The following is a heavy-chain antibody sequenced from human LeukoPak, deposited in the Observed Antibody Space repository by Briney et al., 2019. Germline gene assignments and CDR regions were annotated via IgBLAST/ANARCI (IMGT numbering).Heavy chain of an antibody. V-gene: IGHV4-34*01. Sequence: TSETLSLTCTASGVSISGYYWSWIRQPPGKGLEWIGEINHSGSTNYNPSLKSRVTISVDTSKNQFSLKLSSVTAADTAVYYCARVPLGYCSGGSCYSNWFDPWGQGTLVTVSS. D-gene: IGHD2-15*01. J-gene: IGHJ5*02. CDR1: GVSISGYY. CDR2: INHSGST. CDR3: ARVPLGYCSGGSCYSNWFDP.